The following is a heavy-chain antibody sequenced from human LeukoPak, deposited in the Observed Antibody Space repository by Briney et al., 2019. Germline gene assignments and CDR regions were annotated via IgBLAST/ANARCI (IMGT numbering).Heavy chain of an antibody. D-gene: IGHD2-2*02. CDR3: ARTQGLYGAADY. Sequence: GESLKISCQASGYTFSDLWIGRVRQMPGQGLEWMGSVYPADSDTRYSPSFQGHITISADKSISTAFLQWNSLQSSDSGIYFCARTQGLYGAADYWGQGTLVISSS. V-gene: IGHV5-51*01. CDR2: VYPADSDT. J-gene: IGHJ4*02. CDR1: GYTFSDLW.